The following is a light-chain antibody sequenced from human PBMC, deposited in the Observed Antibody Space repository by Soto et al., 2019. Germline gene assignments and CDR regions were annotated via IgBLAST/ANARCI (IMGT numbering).Light chain of an antibody. V-gene: IGKV3-15*01. J-gene: IGKJ3*01. Sequence: EIVMTQSPGTLSVSPGERATLSCRASQNIRSNLAWYQQKPGQAPRLLIYETSIRAPGIPARFSGSGSGTEFTLTIRSLQSEDFAVYDCQQYNNWPPFTFGPGTKVDIK. CDR2: ETS. CDR1: QNIRSN. CDR3: QQYNNWPPFT.